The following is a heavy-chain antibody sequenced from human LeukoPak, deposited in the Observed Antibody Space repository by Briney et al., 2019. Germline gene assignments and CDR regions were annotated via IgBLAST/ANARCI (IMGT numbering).Heavy chain of an antibody. CDR3: TVNYCSGGSCYML. J-gene: IGHJ4*02. V-gene: IGHV3-73*01. D-gene: IGHD2-15*01. CDR1: GFTFSGST. Sequence: GGSLRLSCAASGFTFSGSTMHWVRQASGKGLEWVGRIRSKTSSYATAYTASVKGRFTISRDDSKNTAYLQMNSLKTEDTAVYYCTVNYCSGGSCYMLWGQGTLVAVSS. CDR2: IRSKTSSYAT.